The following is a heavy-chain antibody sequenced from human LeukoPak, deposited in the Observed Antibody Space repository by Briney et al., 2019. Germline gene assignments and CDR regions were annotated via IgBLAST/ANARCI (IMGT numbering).Heavy chain of an antibody. D-gene: IGHD3-16*01. V-gene: IGHV3-21*01. CDR3: AKSTRAVMAMMDV. CDR1: GFTFSNYS. Sequence: GGSLRLSCAASGFTFSNYSMNWVRQAPGKGLEWVSSISSRSTYIYHADSVKGRFTISRDNAKNSLFLQMNSLRAEDTAVYFCAKSTRAVMAMMDVWGKGTTVTISS. CDR2: ISSRSTYI. J-gene: IGHJ6*04.